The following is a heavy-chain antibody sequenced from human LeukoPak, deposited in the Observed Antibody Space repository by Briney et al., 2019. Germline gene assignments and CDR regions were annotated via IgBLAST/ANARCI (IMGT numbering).Heavy chain of an antibody. V-gene: IGHV3-66*01. Sequence: PGGSLRLSCEASGFTVSGTYVTWVRQAPGKGLEWVSVIYSGGSTYYAGSVKGRFIISRDNSKNTLYLHMNSLRAEDTAVYYCARALNWKEYYFDFWGQGALVTVSS. CDR3: ARALNWKEYYFDF. CDR1: GFTVSGTY. J-gene: IGHJ4*02. D-gene: IGHD1-20*01. CDR2: IYSGGST.